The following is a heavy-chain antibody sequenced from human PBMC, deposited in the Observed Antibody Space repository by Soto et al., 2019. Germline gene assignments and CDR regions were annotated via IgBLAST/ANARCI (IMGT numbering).Heavy chain of an antibody. D-gene: IGHD6-13*01. Sequence: QVQLVESGGGVVQPGRSLRLSCAASGFTFSSYGMHWVRQAPGKGLEWVAVIWYDGSNKYYADSVKGRFTISRDNSKNTLYLQMNSLRAEDTAVYYCARDAESSSRAYYYYGMDVWGQGTTVTVSS. CDR3: ARDAESSSRAYYYYGMDV. V-gene: IGHV3-33*01. CDR2: IWYDGSNK. J-gene: IGHJ6*02. CDR1: GFTFSSYG.